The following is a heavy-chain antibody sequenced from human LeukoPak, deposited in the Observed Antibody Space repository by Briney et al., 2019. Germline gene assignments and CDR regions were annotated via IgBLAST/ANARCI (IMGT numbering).Heavy chain of an antibody. Sequence: SETLSLTCTVSGGSISNDNYYWGWIRQPPGKGLEWIGNIYYSGATYYNPSLKSRVTISVDMSKNQFSLKLSFVTAADTAVYYCASLKEGGVAHWSDPWGQGALVTVSS. CDR3: ASLKEGGVAHWSDP. CDR2: IYYSGAT. D-gene: IGHD3-3*01. J-gene: IGHJ5*02. V-gene: IGHV4-39*01. CDR1: GGSISNDNYY.